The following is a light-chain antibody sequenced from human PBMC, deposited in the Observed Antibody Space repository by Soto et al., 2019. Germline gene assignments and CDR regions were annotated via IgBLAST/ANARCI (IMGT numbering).Light chain of an antibody. CDR1: QSVSSSY. J-gene: IGKJ4*01. V-gene: IGKV3-20*01. Sequence: EIVLTQSPGTLSLSPGERATLSCRASQSVSSSYLAWYQQKPGQAPRLLIYGASSRATGIPDRFSGSESVTDFTLTISRLEPEDVAVYYCQQYGSSPLTFGGGIKVEIK. CDR3: QQYGSSPLT. CDR2: GAS.